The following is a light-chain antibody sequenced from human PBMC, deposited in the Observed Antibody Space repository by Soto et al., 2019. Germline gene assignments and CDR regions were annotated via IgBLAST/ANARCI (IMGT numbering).Light chain of an antibody. CDR3: QNYNSYSRT. V-gene: IGKV1-5*01. CDR2: DDS. Sequence: DIQMTQSPSTLSASVGDRVTISCRASQSISTWLAWYQQKPGKAPKTMIYDDSTLESGVPSRFSGRRSGTELNLTITRLQPDDFATYYCQNYNSYSRTFGQGTKVDIK. CDR1: QSISTW. J-gene: IGKJ1*01.